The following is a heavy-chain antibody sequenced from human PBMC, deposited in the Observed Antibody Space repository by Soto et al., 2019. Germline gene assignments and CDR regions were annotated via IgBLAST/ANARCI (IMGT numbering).Heavy chain of an antibody. CDR1: GFTVSSNY. J-gene: IGHJ6*02. CDR3: ARGRSISSPHYYYYGMDV. D-gene: IGHD6-6*01. V-gene: IGHV3-53*01. Sequence: GGSLRLSCAASGFTVSSNYMSWVRQAPGKGLEWVSVIYSDGSTYYADSVKGRFTISRDNSKNTLYLQMNSLRAEDTAMYYCARGRSISSPHYYYYGMDVWGQGTTVTVSS. CDR2: IYSDGST.